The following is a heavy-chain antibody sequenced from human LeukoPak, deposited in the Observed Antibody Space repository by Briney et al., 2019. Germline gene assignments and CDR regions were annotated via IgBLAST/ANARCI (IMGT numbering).Heavy chain of an antibody. D-gene: IGHD6-19*01. CDR2: ISYDGTNK. Sequence: GRSLRLSCAASGFPFSNYAMHWVRQAPGRGLEWVAVISYDGTNKYYADSEKGRFTISRDNSKNTVYLQMNSLRAEDTALYYCARDSPYNNGWLFYFGYWGQGTLVTVSS. CDR1: GFPFSNYA. CDR3: ARDSPYNNGWLFYFGY. J-gene: IGHJ4*02. V-gene: IGHV3-30-3*01.